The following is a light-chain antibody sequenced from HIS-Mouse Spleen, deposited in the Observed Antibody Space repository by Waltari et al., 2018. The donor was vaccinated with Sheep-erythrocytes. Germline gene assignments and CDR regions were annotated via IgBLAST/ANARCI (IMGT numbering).Light chain of an antibody. Sequence: QSALTQPRSVSGSPGQSVTISCTGTSSDLGGYNYVPWYQQHPGKAPKLMIYDVSKRPSGVPDRFSGSKSGNTASLTISGLQAEDEADYYCCSYAGSYTVVFGGGTKLTVL. CDR2: DVS. CDR1: SSDLGGYNY. V-gene: IGLV2-11*01. CDR3: CSYAGSYTVV. J-gene: IGLJ2*01.